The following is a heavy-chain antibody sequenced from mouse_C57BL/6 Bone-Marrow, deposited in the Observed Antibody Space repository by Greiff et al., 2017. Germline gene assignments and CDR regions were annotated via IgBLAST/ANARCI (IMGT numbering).Heavy chain of an antibody. Sequence: QVQLQQSGAELVKPGASVKVSCTASGYTFTSYWMHWVKQRPGQGLEWIGRIHPSDSDTNYNQKFKGKATLTVDKSSSTAYMQISSLTSEDSAVYYGAIDDITTVAPLYWGQGTTRTVSS. CDR3: AIDDITTVAPLY. D-gene: IGHD1-1*01. J-gene: IGHJ2*01. CDR2: IHPSDSDT. V-gene: IGHV1-74*01. CDR1: GYTFTSYW.